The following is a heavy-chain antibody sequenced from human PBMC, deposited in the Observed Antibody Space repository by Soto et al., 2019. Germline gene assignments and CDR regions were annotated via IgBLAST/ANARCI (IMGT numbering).Heavy chain of an antibody. D-gene: IGHD3-10*02. Sequence: QITLKESGPTLVKPTQTLTLTCTFSGFSLSTNGVGVGWIRQPPGKALEWLALIYWDDDKRYSPSLKSRLTITKDTSKNRVVLTMTNMDPVDTATYYCAHSPCITMYDYWGQGTLVTVSS. CDR3: AHSPCITMYDY. J-gene: IGHJ4*02. CDR1: GFSLSTNGVG. V-gene: IGHV2-5*02. CDR2: IYWDDDK.